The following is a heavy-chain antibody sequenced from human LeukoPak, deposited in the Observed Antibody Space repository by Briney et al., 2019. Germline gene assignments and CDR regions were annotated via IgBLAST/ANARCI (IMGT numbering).Heavy chain of an antibody. Sequence: PGGSLRLSCAASGFTISTYGMSWVRQAPGKGLEWVSSISCGTTYYADSVKGRFTISRDNSKNTVSLQMNSLRAEDTAVYYCAKSVYHSGNYWGQGTLVTLSS. CDR3: AKSVYHSGNY. D-gene: IGHD3-10*01. CDR2: ISCGTT. V-gene: IGHV3-23*01. CDR1: GFTISTYG. J-gene: IGHJ4*02.